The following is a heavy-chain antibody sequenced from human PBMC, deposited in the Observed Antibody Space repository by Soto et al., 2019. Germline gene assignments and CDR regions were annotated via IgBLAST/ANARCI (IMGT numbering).Heavy chain of an antibody. Sequence: GESLKISCKGSGYSFTSYWISWVRQMPGKGLEWMGRIDPSDSYTNYSPSFQGHVTISADKSISTAYLQWSSMKASDTAMYYCARRPSPYYYYGMDVWGQGTTVTVSS. CDR2: IDPSDSYT. V-gene: IGHV5-10-1*01. D-gene: IGHD6-6*01. CDR1: GYSFTSYW. J-gene: IGHJ6*02. CDR3: ARRPSPYYYYGMDV.